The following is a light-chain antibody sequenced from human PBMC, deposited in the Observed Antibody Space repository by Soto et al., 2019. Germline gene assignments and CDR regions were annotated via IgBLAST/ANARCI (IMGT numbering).Light chain of an antibody. CDR3: QSYDSSLRGSV. Sequence: QSVLTQPPSVSGAPGQRVTISCTGSSSNIGAGYDVHWYQQLPGTAPKLLIYGNSNRPSGVPDRFSGSKSGTSASLAITGLQAEDEADYYCQSYDSSLRGSVVGTGTKVTVL. V-gene: IGLV1-40*01. J-gene: IGLJ1*01. CDR1: SSNIGAGYD. CDR2: GNS.